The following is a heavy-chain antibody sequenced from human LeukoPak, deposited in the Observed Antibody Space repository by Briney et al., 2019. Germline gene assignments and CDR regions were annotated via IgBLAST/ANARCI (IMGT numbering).Heavy chain of an antibody. V-gene: IGHV1-18*01. CDR1: GYDFSRYD. Sequence: ASVKVSCKASGYDFSRYDINWVRLAPGQGLEWMGWISAYNGNTNYAQKLQGRVTMTTDTSTSTAYMELRSLRSDDTAVYYCARIKLGYYDSSGYYSSDYWGQGTLVTVSS. J-gene: IGHJ4*02. D-gene: IGHD3-22*01. CDR2: ISAYNGNT. CDR3: ARIKLGYYDSSGYYSSDY.